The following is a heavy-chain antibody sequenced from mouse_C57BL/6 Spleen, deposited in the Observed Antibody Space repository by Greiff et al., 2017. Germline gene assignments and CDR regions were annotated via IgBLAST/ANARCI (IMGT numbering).Heavy chain of an antibody. J-gene: IGHJ2*01. V-gene: IGHV2-9-1*01. CDR1: GFSLTSYA. CDR3: ARQRGYCDY. Sequence: QVQLQESGPGLVAPSQCLSITCTASGFSLTSYAISWVRQPPGQGLEWLGVIWTGGGTNYNSALNSSLSISKVNSESQVFLKMNSLQTDDTARYYCARQRGYCDYWGQGTTLTVSS. CDR2: IWTGGGT.